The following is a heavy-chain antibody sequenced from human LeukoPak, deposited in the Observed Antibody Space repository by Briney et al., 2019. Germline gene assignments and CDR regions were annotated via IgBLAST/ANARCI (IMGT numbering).Heavy chain of an antibody. CDR2: VHYSGST. CDR3: ARDVRRWLQPNYYYYMDV. V-gene: IGHV4-59*01. CDR1: GGSISSYY. Sequence: NPSETLSLTCTLSGGSISSYYWSWIRQPPGKGLEWIGYVHYSGSTKYNPSLKSRVTISVDTSKNQFSLRLTSVTAADTAVYHCARDVRRWLQPNYYYYMDVWGKGTTVTVSS. J-gene: IGHJ6*03. D-gene: IGHD5-24*01.